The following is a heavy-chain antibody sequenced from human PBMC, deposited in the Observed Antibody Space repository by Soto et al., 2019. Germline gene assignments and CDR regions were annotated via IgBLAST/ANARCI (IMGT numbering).Heavy chain of an antibody. CDR3: ASEDGMDV. CDR2: ISYDGSNK. Sequence: GGSLRLSCAASGFTFSSYAMHWVRQAPGKGLEWVAVISYDGSNKYYADSVKGRFTISRDNSKNTLYLQMNSLRAEDTAVYYCASEDGMDVWGQGTTVTVSS. J-gene: IGHJ6*02. V-gene: IGHV3-30-3*01. CDR1: GFTFSSYA.